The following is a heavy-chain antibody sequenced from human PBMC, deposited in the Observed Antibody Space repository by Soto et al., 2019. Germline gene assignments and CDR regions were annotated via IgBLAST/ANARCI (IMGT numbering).Heavy chain of an antibody. CDR1: GGSISNYY. J-gene: IGHJ4*02. CDR3: ARGGSGSYRFDY. Sequence: TSETLSLTCTVSGGSISNYYWIWIRQPAGKGLEWIGDIYTSGVTNYNPSLKSRVTMSVDTSKNQFSLKLSSVTAADTAVYFCARGGSGSYRFDYWGQGTLVTVSS. D-gene: IGHD3-10*01. CDR2: IYTSGVT. V-gene: IGHV4-4*07.